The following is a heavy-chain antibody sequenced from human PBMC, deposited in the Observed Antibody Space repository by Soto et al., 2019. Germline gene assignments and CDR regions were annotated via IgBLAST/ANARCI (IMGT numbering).Heavy chain of an antibody. J-gene: IGHJ4*02. V-gene: IGHV3-23*01. CDR3: AKEGVRDSSISLYFFDQ. Sequence: EVQLLDSGGGSVQPGGSLRLSCAASGFPFINYAMHWVRQAPGKGLEWVSAISGSGGRTYYGDSVKGRFTISSDNSKDTLYLHMNRLTAEDTAVYLCAKEGVRDSSISLYFFDQWGQGTLVTFSS. CDR2: ISGSGGRT. D-gene: IGHD3-10*01. CDR1: GFPFINYA.